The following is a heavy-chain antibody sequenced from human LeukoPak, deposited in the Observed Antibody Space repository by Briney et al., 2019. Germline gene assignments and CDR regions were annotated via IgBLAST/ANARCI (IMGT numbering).Heavy chain of an antibody. CDR2: ISYDGTNE. V-gene: IGHV3-30*01. Sequence: GGSLRLFCAASGFTFYNYAMRWVRQAPGTGLEWVAVISYDGTNEYYADSVKGRFTISRDNSKNTLYLQLNSLRAEDTAVYYCVRSITGMTDFDYWGQGTLVTVSS. D-gene: IGHD1-20*01. J-gene: IGHJ4*02. CDR3: VRSITGMTDFDY. CDR1: GFTFYNYA.